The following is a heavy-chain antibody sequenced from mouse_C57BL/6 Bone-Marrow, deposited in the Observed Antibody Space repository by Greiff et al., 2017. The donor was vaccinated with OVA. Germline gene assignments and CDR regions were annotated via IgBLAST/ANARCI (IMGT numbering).Heavy chain of an antibody. D-gene: IGHD1-1*01. CDR1: GFNITDDY. CDR3: TYSYGSSYANVYYDV. Sequence: VQLQQSGAELVRPGASVKLSCTASGFNITDDYMHWVKQRPEQGLEWIGWIDPENGDTEYASKFQGKATITADSSSNTAYLQLSSLTSEDTAVYYCTYSYGSSYANVYYDVWCTGTTVTVSS. V-gene: IGHV14-4*01. CDR2: IDPENGDT. J-gene: IGHJ1*03.